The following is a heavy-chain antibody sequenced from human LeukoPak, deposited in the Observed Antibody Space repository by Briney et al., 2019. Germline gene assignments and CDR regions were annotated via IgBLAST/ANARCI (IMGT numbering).Heavy chain of an antibody. D-gene: IGHD3-10*01. CDR2: IRYDGSNK. CDR3: ARDSVWFGSSVDY. Sequence: GGSLRLSCAASGFTFSSYAMHWVRQAPGKGLEWVAFIRYDGSNKYYADSVKGRFTISRDNSKNTLYLQMNSLRAEDTAVYYCARDSVWFGSSVDYWGQGTLVTVSS. J-gene: IGHJ4*02. V-gene: IGHV3-30*02. CDR1: GFTFSSYA.